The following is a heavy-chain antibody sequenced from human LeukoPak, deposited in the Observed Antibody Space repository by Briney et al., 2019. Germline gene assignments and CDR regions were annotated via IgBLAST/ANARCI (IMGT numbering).Heavy chain of an antibody. D-gene: IGHD2-2*01. CDR3: ARDLVVGLDCSSTSCENAFDI. J-gene: IGHJ3*02. CDR1: GFTFSSYA. V-gene: IGHV3-30-3*01. CDR2: ISYDGSNK. Sequence: GGSLRLSCAASGFTFSSYAMHWVRQAPGKGLEWVAVISYDGSNKYYADSVKGRFTISRDNSKNTLYLQMNSLRAEDTAVYYCARDLVVGLDCSSTSCENAFDIWGQGTMVTVSS.